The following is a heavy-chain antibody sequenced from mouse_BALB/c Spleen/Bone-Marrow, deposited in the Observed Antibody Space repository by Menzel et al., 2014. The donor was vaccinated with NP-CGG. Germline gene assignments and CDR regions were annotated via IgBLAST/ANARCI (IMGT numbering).Heavy chain of an antibody. V-gene: IGHV3-8*02. CDR2: ISYSDST. CDR1: GDSITSGY. Sequence: VQLKESGPSLVKPSQTLSLTCSVTGDSITSGYWNWIRKFPGNKLEYMGYISYSDSTYYNPSLKSRISITRDTSKNXYYLQLNSVTTEDTATYYCARGYGNYRAWFAYWGQGTLVTVSA. CDR3: ARGYGNYRAWFAY. D-gene: IGHD2-1*01. J-gene: IGHJ3*01.